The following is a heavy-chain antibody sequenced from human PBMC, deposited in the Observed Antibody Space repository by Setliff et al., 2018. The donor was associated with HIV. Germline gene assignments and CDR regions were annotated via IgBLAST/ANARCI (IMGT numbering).Heavy chain of an antibody. CDR1: GYSLTNYW. CDR3: ARLSKFYDFWTPNY. D-gene: IGHD3-3*01. J-gene: IGHJ4*02. Sequence: PGESLKISCQASGYSLTNYWVGWVRQMPGNGLEWVGLIWPDDSDTIYSPSFQGQVTLSADKSITTVYLQWNSLKAPDTAIYYCARLSKFYDFWTPNYWGQGTLVTVSS. V-gene: IGHV5-51*01. CDR2: IWPDDSDT.